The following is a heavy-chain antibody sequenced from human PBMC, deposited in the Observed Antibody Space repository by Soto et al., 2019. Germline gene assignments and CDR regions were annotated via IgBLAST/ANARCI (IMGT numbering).Heavy chain of an antibody. V-gene: IGHV1-18*01. CDR3: AREGDIVATSSVWSSGWYKLFDY. CDR1: GYTFTSYG. CDR2: ISAYNGNT. Sequence: QVQLVQSGAEVKKPGASVKVSCKASGYTFTSYGISWVRQAPVQGLEWMGWISAYNGNTNYAQKLQGRVTMNTDTATSTAYMELRSLRSDDTAVYYCAREGDIVATSSVWSSGWYKLFDYWGQGTLVTVSS. D-gene: IGHD5-12*01. J-gene: IGHJ4*02.